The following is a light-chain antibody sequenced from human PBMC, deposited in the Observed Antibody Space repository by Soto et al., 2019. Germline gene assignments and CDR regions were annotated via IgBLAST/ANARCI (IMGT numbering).Light chain of an antibody. CDR1: QGISNY. V-gene: IGKV1-27*01. CDR2: AAS. J-gene: IGKJ4*01. CDR3: QKYNRALPLT. Sequence: DILMTQSPSSLSASVGDRVTITCRASQGISNYLAWYQQKPGKVPKLLIYAASTLQSGVPSRFSGSGSGTDFTLTISSLQPEDVATYYCQKYNRALPLTFGGGTKVEIK.